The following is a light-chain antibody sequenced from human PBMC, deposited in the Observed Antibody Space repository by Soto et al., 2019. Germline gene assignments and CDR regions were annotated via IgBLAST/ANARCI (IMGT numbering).Light chain of an antibody. CDR3: QQYGSSPT. CDR2: DVS. Sequence: DIVLTQSPGTLSLSPGERATLSCRSSQSVSSNYLAWYQQKPDQAPRLVIYDVSGTATGIPDRFSGSGSGTDFTLTISRLEPEDFAVYYCQQYGSSPTFGQGTKVEIK. V-gene: IGKV3-20*01. CDR1: QSVSSNY. J-gene: IGKJ1*01.